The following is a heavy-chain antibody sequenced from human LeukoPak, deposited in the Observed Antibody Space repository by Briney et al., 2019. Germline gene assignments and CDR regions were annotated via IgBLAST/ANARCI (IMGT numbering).Heavy chain of an antibody. J-gene: IGHJ4*02. D-gene: IGHD2-21*02. CDR3: ANSEAYCGGDCSSDFDY. CDR2: ISYDGSNK. Sequence: GGSLRLSCAASGFTFSSYAMHWVRQAPGKGLEWVAVISYDGSNKYYADSVKGRFTISRDNSKNTLYLQMNSLRAEDTAVYYCANSEAYCGGDCSSDFDYWGQGTLVTVSS. V-gene: IGHV3-30*18. CDR1: GFTFSSYA.